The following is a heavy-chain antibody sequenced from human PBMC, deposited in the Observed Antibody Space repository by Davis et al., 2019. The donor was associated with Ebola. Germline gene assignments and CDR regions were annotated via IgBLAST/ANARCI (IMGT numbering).Heavy chain of an antibody. D-gene: IGHD6-19*01. Sequence: GESLKISCAASGFTFSSYTLHWVRQAPGKGLEWVATISYEGSRTYYSDSVKGRLTISRDNSKNTLYLQMNSLRVEDTAVYYCARGGGYSSGWDDYWGQGTLVTVSS. J-gene: IGHJ4*02. V-gene: IGHV3-30-3*01. CDR1: GFTFSSYT. CDR3: ARGGGYSSGWDDY. CDR2: ISYEGSRT.